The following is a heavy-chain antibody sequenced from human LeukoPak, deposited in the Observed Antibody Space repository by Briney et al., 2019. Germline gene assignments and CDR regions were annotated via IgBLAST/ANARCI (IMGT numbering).Heavy chain of an antibody. CDR2: IYTSGST. CDR3: ARDRYYDSSGYYLPDAFDI. V-gene: IGHV4-4*07. D-gene: IGHD3-22*01. Sequence: SETLSLTCTVSGGSISSYYWSWIRQPAGKGLEWIGRIYTSGSTSYNPSLKSRVTMSVDTSKNQFSLKLSSVTAADTAVYYCARDRYYDSSGYYLPDAFDIWGQGTMVTVSS. J-gene: IGHJ3*02. CDR1: GGSISSYY.